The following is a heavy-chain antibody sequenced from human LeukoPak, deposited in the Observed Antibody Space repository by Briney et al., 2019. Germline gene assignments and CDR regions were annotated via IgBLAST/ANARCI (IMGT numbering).Heavy chain of an antibody. J-gene: IGHJ4*02. CDR1: GGSISSSSYY. Sequence: SETLSPTCTVSGGSISSSSYYWGWIRQPPGKGLEWIGSIYYSGGTYYNPSLKSRVTISVDTSKNQFSLKLSSVTAADTAVYYCARAGSYYFDYWGQGTLVTVSS. CDR3: ARAGSYYFDY. D-gene: IGHD1-26*01. V-gene: IGHV4-39*07. CDR2: IYYSGGT.